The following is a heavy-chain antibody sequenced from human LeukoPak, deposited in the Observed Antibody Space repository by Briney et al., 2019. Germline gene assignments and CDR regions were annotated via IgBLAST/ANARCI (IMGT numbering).Heavy chain of an antibody. CDR2: ISGSSGYT. V-gene: IGHV3-11*06. CDR3: ARGTGTTAYFDY. CDR1: GFTFSDYY. Sequence: GGSLRLSCEASGFTFSDYYMSWVRQAPGKGLEWVSYISGSSGYTKYADSVKGRFTISRDNAKNSLYLQVNSLRAEDTAVYYCARGTGTTAYFDYWGQGAPVTVSS. D-gene: IGHD1-1*01. J-gene: IGHJ4*02.